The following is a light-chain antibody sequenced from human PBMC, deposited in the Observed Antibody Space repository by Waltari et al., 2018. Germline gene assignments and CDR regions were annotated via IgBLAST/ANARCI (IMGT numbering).Light chain of an antibody. Sequence: QSALTQPRSVSGSPGQSITISCTGTSSDAGGYNFVSWYQQYPGKAPKVMIYDVNKRPSGVPARFSGSKSGNTASLTISGLQAEDEADYYCCSYAGSFTRVFGGGTKLTVL. CDR3: CSYAGSFTRV. CDR1: SSDAGGYNF. V-gene: IGLV2-11*01. J-gene: IGLJ3*02. CDR2: DVN.